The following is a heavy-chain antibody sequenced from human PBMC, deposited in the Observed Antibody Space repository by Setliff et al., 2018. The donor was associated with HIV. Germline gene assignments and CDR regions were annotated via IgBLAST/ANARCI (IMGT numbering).Heavy chain of an antibody. V-gene: IGHV1-24*01. D-gene: IGHD3-22*01. CDR3: ATLDQDFHSSAFDTFDI. CDR1: GSTLSEEA. CDR2: FDPEDGEK. J-gene: IGHJ3*02. Sequence: GASVKVSCKVSGSTLSEEAIHWVRQAPGKGLEWMGGFDPEDGEKIFARRFQGRLTMTEDTSTDTAYMELSRLRSDDTAVYYCATLDQDFHSSAFDTFDIWGQGTMVTVSS.